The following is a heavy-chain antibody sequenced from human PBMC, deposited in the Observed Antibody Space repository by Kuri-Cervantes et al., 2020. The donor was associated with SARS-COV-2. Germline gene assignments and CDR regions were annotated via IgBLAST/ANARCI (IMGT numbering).Heavy chain of an antibody. J-gene: IGHJ6*03. CDR3: ARVFVLRFYVDV. D-gene: IGHD3-3*01. Sequence: GESLKISCAASGFTFSSYAMHWGRQAPGKGLEWVAVISYDGSNKYYADSVKGRFTISRDNSKNTLYLQMNSLRAEDTAVYYCARVFVLRFYVDVWGKGTTVTVSS. V-gene: IGHV3-30*04. CDR2: ISYDGSNK. CDR1: GFTFSSYA.